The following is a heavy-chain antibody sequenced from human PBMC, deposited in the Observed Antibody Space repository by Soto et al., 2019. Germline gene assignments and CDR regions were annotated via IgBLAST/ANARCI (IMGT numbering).Heavy chain of an antibody. CDR2: IWYDGSNK. J-gene: IGHJ3*02. CDR3: SSVGTRDAFDI. Sequence: QVQLVESGGGVVQPGRSLRLSCAASGFTFSSYVMHWVRQAPGKGLEWVAVIWYDGSNKYYADSVTGRFTISRDNSKNTRYLQMHSLRAEDTAVYYCSSVGTRDAFDIWGKGTIVTVSS. CDR1: GFTFSSYV. D-gene: IGHD2-2*01. V-gene: IGHV3-33*01.